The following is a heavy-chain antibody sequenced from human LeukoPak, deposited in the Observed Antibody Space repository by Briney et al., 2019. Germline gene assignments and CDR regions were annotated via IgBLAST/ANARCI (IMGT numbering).Heavy chain of an antibody. CDR2: ISGSGGST. V-gene: IGHV3-23*01. CDR1: GFTFSSYA. D-gene: IGHD3-10*01. CDR3: AKDWRYMVRGAQVDY. Sequence: GGSLRLSCAASGFTFSSYAMSWVRQAPGKGLEWVSTISGSGGSTYYADSVKGRFTISRDNSKNTLYLQMNSLRAEDTAVYYCAKDWRYMVRGAQVDYWGQGTLVTVSS. J-gene: IGHJ4*02.